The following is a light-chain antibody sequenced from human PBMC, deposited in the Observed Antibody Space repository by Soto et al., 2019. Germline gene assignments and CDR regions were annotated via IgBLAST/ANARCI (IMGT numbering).Light chain of an antibody. Sequence: EIVMTQSPATLSVSPGERATLSCRASQSVSGYLAWYQHKPGQAPRLLIYGASTRATGIPARFSGSGSGTEFTLTISSLQSEDFAVYSCQQYNDWPLVTFGGGTKVEIK. CDR1: QSVSGY. CDR3: QQYNDWPLVT. V-gene: IGKV3-15*01. CDR2: GAS. J-gene: IGKJ4*01.